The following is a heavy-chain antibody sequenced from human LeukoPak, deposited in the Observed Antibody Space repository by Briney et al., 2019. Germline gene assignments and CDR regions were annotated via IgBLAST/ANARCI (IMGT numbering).Heavy chain of an antibody. D-gene: IGHD3-22*01. V-gene: IGHV1-24*01. CDR1: GYTLTELS. CDR2: FDPEDGET. Sequence: ASVKVSCKDSGYTLTELSMHWLRQAPGKGLEWMGGFDPEDGETIYAQKFQGRVTMTEDTSTDTAYMELSSLRSEDTAVYYCATPPPDSSGYYLGYWGQGTLVTVSS. J-gene: IGHJ4*02. CDR3: ATPPPDSSGYYLGY.